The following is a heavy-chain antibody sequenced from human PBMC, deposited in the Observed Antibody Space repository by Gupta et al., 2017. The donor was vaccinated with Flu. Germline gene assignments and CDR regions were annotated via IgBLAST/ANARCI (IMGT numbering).Heavy chain of an antibody. D-gene: IGHD2-2*01. CDR3: ARGDIVVVPAAPPVIYYYGMDV. Sequence: EWIGEIKHRGSTNYNPSLKSRVTISVDTSKNQFSLKLSSVTAADTALYYCARGDIVVVPAAPPVIYYYGMDVWGQGTTVTVAS. V-gene: IGHV4-34*01. CDR2: IKHRGST. J-gene: IGHJ6*02.